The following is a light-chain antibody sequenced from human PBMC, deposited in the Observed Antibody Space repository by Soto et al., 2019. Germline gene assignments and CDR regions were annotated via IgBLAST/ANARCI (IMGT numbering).Light chain of an antibody. CDR2: DVS. J-gene: IGLJ2*01. CDR3: SSYTSSRTVV. V-gene: IGLV2-14*01. CDR1: SSDVGGYNY. Sequence: QSALTQPASVSGSPGQSITISCTGTSSDVGGYNYVSWYQQHPGKAPKLMIYDVSNRPSGVSNRFSGSKSGNTASLTISGLLAEYEADYYCSSYTSSRTVVFGGGTKLTVL.